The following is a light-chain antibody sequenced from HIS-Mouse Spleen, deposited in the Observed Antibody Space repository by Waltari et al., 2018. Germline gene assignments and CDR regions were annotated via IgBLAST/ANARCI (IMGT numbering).Light chain of an antibody. CDR1: NIGRKR. CDR3: QVWDSSSDHRV. Sequence: SYVLTQPPSVSVAPGQTARITCGGNNIGRKRVHWYQQKPGQAPVLVVNEESDRPSGIPERFSGSNSGNTATLTISRVEAGDEADYYCQVWDSSSDHRVFGGGTKLTVL. J-gene: IGLJ3*02. CDR2: EES. V-gene: IGLV3-21*02.